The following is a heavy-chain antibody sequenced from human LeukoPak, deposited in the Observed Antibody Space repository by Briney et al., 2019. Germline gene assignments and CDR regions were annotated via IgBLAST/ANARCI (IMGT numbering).Heavy chain of an antibody. V-gene: IGHV4-61*02. CDR1: GGSISSGSYY. CDR2: IYTSGST. D-gene: IGHD3-22*01. Sequence: SQTLSLTCTVSGGSISSGSYYWSWIRQPAGKRLKWIGRIYTSGSTHYNPSLKSRVTISVDTSKNQFSLKLSSVTAADTAVYYCARDTVVISHDAFDIWGLGTMVTVSS. CDR3: ARDTVVISHDAFDI. J-gene: IGHJ3*02.